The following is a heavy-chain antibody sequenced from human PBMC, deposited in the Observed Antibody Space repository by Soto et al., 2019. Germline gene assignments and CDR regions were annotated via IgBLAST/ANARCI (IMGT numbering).Heavy chain of an antibody. D-gene: IGHD4-4*01. J-gene: IGHJ4*02. CDR3: AREGTVTYFDY. V-gene: IGHV1-69*08. Sequence: QVQLVQSGAEVKKPGSSVKVSCKASGGTFSSYTISWVRQAPGPGLEWMGRIIPILGIANYAQKFQGRVTITADKSTSTAYMELSSLRSEDTVVYYCAREGTVTYFDYWGQGTLVTVSS. CDR1: GGTFSSYT. CDR2: IIPILGIA.